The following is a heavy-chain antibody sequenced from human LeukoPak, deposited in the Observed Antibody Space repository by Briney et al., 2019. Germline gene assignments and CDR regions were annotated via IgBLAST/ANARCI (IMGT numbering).Heavy chain of an antibody. CDR3: ARAARSSWYLDY. V-gene: IGHV1-8*03. CDR1: GYTFTNFD. J-gene: IGHJ4*02. D-gene: IGHD6-13*01. Sequence: ASVKVSCQASGYTFTNFDINWVRQATGQGLEWMGWMNPNTGNAGYAQKFQDRVTITWDASISTAYMDLSSLRSEDTAVYYCARAARSSWYLDYWGQGTLVTVSS. CDR2: MNPNTGNA.